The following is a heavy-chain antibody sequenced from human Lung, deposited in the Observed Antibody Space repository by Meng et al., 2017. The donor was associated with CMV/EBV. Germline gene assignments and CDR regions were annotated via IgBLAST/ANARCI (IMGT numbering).Heavy chain of an antibody. J-gene: IGHJ3*02. CDR2: ISHDGSNK. V-gene: IGHV3-30*02. D-gene: IGHD6-13*01. CDR1: GLTFSDNG. Sequence: GGSLRLSCSASGLTFSDNGIHWVRQAPGQGLEWVTFISHDGSNKFYADSVRGRFTISRDNSKNTVYLQMDNLRVEDTAVYYCANGEGSRWDDAFDIWGPGTXVTVSS. CDR3: ANGEGSRWDDAFDI.